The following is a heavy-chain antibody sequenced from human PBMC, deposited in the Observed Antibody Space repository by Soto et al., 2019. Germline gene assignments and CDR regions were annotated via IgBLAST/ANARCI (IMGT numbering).Heavy chain of an antibody. J-gene: IGHJ3*02. CDR2: NSNSSDST. V-gene: IGHV3-23*01. CDR1: GSSLSSYS. Sequence: PGGSLTLSCAVSGSSLSSYSMSWCRQAPGKGLEWVSANSNSSDSTYYADSVRGRFTISRDKSINTLYLQMSRLRTEDTAVYYCAHPRGYGVFDAVDIWGQGTMVTVSS. D-gene: IGHD4-17*01. CDR3: AHPRGYGVFDAVDI.